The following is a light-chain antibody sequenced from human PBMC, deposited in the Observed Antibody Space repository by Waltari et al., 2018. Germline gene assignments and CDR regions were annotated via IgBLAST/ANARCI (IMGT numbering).Light chain of an antibody. CDR2: EDI. CDR1: ALSKKY. V-gene: IGLV3-10*01. Sequence: SYELTQPPSVSVSPGQTARITCSGDALSKKYAYWYQQKSGQAPVLVRYEDIKRPTGIPGRFSGSSSGTTATLTISGAHVDDEADYYCYSTDFSGHDRVFGGGTKLTIL. CDR3: YSTDFSGHDRV. J-gene: IGLJ3*02.